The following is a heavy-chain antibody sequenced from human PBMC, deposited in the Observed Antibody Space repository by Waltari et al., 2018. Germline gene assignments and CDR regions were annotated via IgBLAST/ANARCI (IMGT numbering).Heavy chain of an antibody. CDR1: GGSISSGSYY. D-gene: IGHD3-22*01. CDR3: ARGRDYYNSSGYYKHDAFDI. CDR2: IYTSGST. V-gene: IGHV4-61*02. J-gene: IGHJ3*02. Sequence: QVQLQESGPGLVKPSQTLSLTCTVSGGSISSGSYYWRWIRQPAGKGLEWIGRIYTSGSTNYNPSLKSRVTISVDTSKNQFSLKLSSVTAADTAVYYCARGRDYYNSSGYYKHDAFDIWGQGTMVTVSS.